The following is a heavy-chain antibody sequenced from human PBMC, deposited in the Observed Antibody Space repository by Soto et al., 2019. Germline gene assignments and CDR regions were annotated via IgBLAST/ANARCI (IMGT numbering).Heavy chain of an antibody. D-gene: IGHD3-3*01. CDR3: AKGRLRFWEWLFGFPIDY. V-gene: IGHV3-30*18. CDR1: GFTFSSYG. CDR2: ISYDGSNK. J-gene: IGHJ4*02. Sequence: GGSLRLSCAASGFTFSSYGMHWVRQAPGKGLEWVAVISYDGSNKYYADSVKGRFTISRDNSKNTLYLQMNSLRAEDTAVYYCAKGRLRFWEWLFGFPIDYWGQGTLVTVSS.